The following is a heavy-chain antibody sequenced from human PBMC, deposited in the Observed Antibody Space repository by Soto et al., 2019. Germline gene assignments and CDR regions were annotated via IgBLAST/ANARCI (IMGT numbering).Heavy chain of an antibody. CDR1: GFTFSSYG. Sequence: GSLRLSCAASGFTFSSYGMHWVRQAPGKGLEWVAGIWYDGNNKYYADSVKGRFTISRDNSKNTLYVQMTSLRAEDTAIYYCARGLHSLFDYWGQGTLVTVSS. J-gene: IGHJ4*02. V-gene: IGHV3-33*01. D-gene: IGHD2-21*01. CDR2: IWYDGNNK. CDR3: ARGLHSLFDY.